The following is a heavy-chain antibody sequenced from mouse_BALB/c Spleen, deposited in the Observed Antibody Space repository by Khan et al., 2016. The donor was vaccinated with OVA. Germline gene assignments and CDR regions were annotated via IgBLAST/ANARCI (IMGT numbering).Heavy chain of an antibody. CDR2: IRYSGST. CDR1: GYSITSDYA. V-gene: IGHV3-2*02. CDR3: ARSIMAN. J-gene: IGHJ2*01. Sequence: EVQLQESGPGLVKPSPSLSLTCTVTGYSITSDYAWNWIRQFPGNKLEWMGNIRYSGSTSYNPSLKNRVSITRDTSNNQFFLQLNSVTTEDTATYYCARSIMANWGQGTTLTVSS.